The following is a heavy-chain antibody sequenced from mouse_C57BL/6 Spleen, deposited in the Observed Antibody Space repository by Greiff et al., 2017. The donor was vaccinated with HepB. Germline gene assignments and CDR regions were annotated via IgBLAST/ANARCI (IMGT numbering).Heavy chain of an antibody. CDR3: ARLDYYAMDY. V-gene: IGHV1-69*01. J-gene: IGHJ4*01. Sequence: VQLQQPGAELVMPGASVKLSCKASGYTFTSYWMHWVKQRPGQGLEWIGEIDPSDSYTNYNQKFKGKSILTVDKSSSTAYMQLSSLTSEDSAVYYCARLDYYAMDYWGQGTSVTVSS. CDR2: IDPSDSYT. CDR1: GYTFTSYW.